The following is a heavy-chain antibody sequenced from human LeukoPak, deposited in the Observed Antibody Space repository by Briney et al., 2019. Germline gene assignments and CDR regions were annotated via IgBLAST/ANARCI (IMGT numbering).Heavy chain of an antibody. CDR1: GFTFSSYS. CDR2: ISSSSSYI. J-gene: IGHJ4*02. V-gene: IGHV3-21*01. Sequence: GGSLRLSCAASGFTFSSYSMNWVRQAPGKGLEWVSSISSSSSYIYYADSVKGRFTISRDNAKNSLYLQMNSVRAEDTAVYYCAREGGGIAVTSLDYWGQGTLVTVSS. CDR3: AREGGGIAVTSLDY. D-gene: IGHD6-19*01.